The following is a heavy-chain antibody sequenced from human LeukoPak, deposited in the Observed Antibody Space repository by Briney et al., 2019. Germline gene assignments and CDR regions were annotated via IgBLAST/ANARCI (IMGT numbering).Heavy chain of an antibody. V-gene: IGHV3-7*01. CDR1: GFSFSYFW. CDR3: ARATRLYGDYGRGYYYMDV. CDR2: IKQDGSEK. J-gene: IGHJ6*03. D-gene: IGHD4-17*01. Sequence: GGSLRLSCAASGFSFSYFWMSWVRQAPGKGLEWVANIKQDGSEKYYVDSVKGRFTISRDNAKKSLYLQMNSLRAEDTAVYYCARATRLYGDYGRGYYYMDVWGKGTTVTVSS.